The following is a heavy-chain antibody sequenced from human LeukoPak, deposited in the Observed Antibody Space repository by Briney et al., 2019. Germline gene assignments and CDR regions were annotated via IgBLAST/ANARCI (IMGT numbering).Heavy chain of an antibody. Sequence: GGSLRLSCEASGFTFNDYGMTWVRQGPGKGLEWVAGLNWNGDVTRYADSVKGRFIINRDNAKNSVYLQMDSLRAEDTAFYYCARGYGAGNYRRPFYGMDVWGQGTPVTVSS. CDR2: LNWNGDVT. J-gene: IGHJ6*02. V-gene: IGHV3-20*04. D-gene: IGHD3-10*01. CDR1: GFTFNDYG. CDR3: ARGYGAGNYRRPFYGMDV.